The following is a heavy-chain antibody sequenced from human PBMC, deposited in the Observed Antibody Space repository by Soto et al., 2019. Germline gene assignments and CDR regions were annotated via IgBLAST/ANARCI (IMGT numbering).Heavy chain of an antibody. J-gene: IGHJ6*03. Sequence: PSETLSLTCTVSGGSISSSSYYWGWIRQPPGKGLEWIGSIYYSGSTYYNPYLKSRVTISLDTSKNQFSLKLSSVTAADTAVYYCARRRHYILTGYQAPPYYYYYYMDVWGKGTTVTVSS. CDR3: ARRRHYILTGYQAPPYYYYYYMDV. CDR1: GGSISSSSYY. CDR2: IYYSGST. D-gene: IGHD3-9*01. V-gene: IGHV4-39*01.